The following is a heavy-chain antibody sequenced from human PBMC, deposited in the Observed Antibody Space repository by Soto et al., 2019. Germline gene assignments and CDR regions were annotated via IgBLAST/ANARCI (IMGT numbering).Heavy chain of an antibody. CDR2: IWYDGSNI. D-gene: IGHD6-19*01. Sequence: LRLSCAASGFTFRRYGMHWVRQAPGRGLEWVAVIWYDGSNIYYADSVKGRFTISRDNSKDTLDLQLNRLRAEDTAVYYCARDRDHWLVGYYFDCWGQGALVT. CDR1: GFTFRRYG. J-gene: IGHJ4*02. V-gene: IGHV3-33*01. CDR3: ARDRDHWLVGYYFDC.